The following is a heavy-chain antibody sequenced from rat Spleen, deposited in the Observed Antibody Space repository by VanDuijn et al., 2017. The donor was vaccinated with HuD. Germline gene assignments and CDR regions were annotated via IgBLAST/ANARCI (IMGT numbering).Heavy chain of an antibody. J-gene: IGHJ2*01. CDR1: GFTFSDFF. CDR3: TRAPYYSGAFFDY. Sequence: EVQLVESDGGLVQPGRSLKLSCAASGFTFSDFFMAWVRQAPAKGLEWVATISSDGTNTYYRDSVKGRFTISRDNAKRTLFLQMDSLRSDDTATYYCTRAPYYSGAFFDYWGQGVMVTVSS. V-gene: IGHV5-29*01. D-gene: IGHD1-1*01. CDR2: ISSDGTNT.